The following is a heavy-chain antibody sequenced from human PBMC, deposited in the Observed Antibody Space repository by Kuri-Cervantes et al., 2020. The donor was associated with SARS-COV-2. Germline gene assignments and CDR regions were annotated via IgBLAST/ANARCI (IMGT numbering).Heavy chain of an antibody. V-gene: IGHV3-53*01. D-gene: IGHD3-3*01. J-gene: IGHJ3*02. CDR1: GFTFSSYA. CDR2: IYSGGST. CDR3: ARDRTRLRFLEWLLPIDAFDI. Sequence: ETLSLTCAASGFTFSSYAMSWVRQAPGKGLEWVSVIYSGGSTYYADSVKGRFTISRDNSKNTLYLQMNSLRAEDTAVYYCARDRTRLRFLEWLLPIDAFDIWGQGTMVTVSS.